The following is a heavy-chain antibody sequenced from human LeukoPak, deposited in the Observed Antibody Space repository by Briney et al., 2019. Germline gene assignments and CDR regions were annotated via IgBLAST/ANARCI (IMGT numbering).Heavy chain of an antibody. CDR2: FDPEDGET. Sequence: ASVKVPCKVSGYTLTELSMHWVRQAPGKGLEWMGGFDPEDGETIYAQKFLGRVTMTEDTSTDTAYMELSSLRSEDTAVYYCATGIQRKLRFLEWLPRGRGWFDPWGQGTLVTVSS. CDR3: ATGIQRKLRFLEWLPRGRGWFDP. V-gene: IGHV1-24*01. CDR1: GYTLTELS. J-gene: IGHJ5*02. D-gene: IGHD3-3*01.